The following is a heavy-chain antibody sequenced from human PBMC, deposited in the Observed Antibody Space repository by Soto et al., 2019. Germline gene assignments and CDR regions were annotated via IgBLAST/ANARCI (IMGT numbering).Heavy chain of an antibody. CDR3: AKDKINYYNYYGMDV. V-gene: IGHV3-30*18. J-gene: IGHJ6*02. CDR1: GFTFSGYG. CDR2: ISFDGSNK. D-gene: IGHD3-16*01. Sequence: QTGGSLRLSCAASGFTFSGYGLHWVRQAPGKGLEWVAVISFDGSNKNYADSVKGRFTISRDNSKNTLYLQMDSLRAEDTAVYYCAKDKINYYNYYGMDVWGQGTTVTVSS.